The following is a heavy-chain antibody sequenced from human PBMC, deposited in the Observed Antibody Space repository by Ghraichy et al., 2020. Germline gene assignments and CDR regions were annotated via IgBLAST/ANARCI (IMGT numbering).Heavy chain of an antibody. Sequence: GGSLRLSCAASGFTFSYYSMHWVRQAPGKGLECVSYISSSGRTIYYTDSVEGRFTISRDNAKNSLYLQMSSLRDEDKALYYCARGSDFFDATPPGPDYWGQGTLVSVSS. CDR1: GFTFSYYS. J-gene: IGHJ4*02. CDR2: ISSSGRTI. CDR3: ARGSDFFDATPPGPDY. D-gene: IGHD2-15*01. V-gene: IGHV3-48*02.